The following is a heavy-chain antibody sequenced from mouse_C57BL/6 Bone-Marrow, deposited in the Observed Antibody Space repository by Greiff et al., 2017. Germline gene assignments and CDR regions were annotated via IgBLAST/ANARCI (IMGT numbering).Heavy chain of an antibody. CDR3: ARPWGYYFDY. J-gene: IGHJ2*01. CDR2: INPNNGGT. V-gene: IGHV1-26*01. Sequence: EVQLQQSGPELVKPGASVKISCKASGYTFTDYYMNWVKQSHGKSLEWIGDINPNNGGTSYNQKFKGKATLTVDKSSSTAYMELRSLTSEDSAVYYCARPWGYYFDYWGQGTTLTVSS. CDR1: GYTFTDYY.